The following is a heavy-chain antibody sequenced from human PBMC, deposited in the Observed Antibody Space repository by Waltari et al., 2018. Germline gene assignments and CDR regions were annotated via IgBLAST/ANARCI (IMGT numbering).Heavy chain of an antibody. CDR3: ATTIISPGAFDV. J-gene: IGHJ3*01. Sequence: QVQLVESGGGVVQSGGCLRLSCAASGFTFSDRGMHWVRQAPGKGLEWVAFISYEGSDKVFGVSVKGRFTISRDNAKNTVSLLMNSLKSEDTAVYYCATTIISPGAFDVWGQGTMVSVSS. D-gene: IGHD1-1*01. CDR1: GFTFSDRG. CDR2: ISYEGSDK. V-gene: IGHV3-30*03.